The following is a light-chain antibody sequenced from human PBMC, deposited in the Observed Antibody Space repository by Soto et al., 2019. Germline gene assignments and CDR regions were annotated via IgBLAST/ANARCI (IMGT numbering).Light chain of an antibody. CDR2: LESSGSQ. CDR3: GTWNSNTRV. V-gene: IGLV4-60*03. CDR1: SGHRSFI. J-gene: IGLJ3*02. Sequence: QSVLTQSSSASASLGSSVNLTCTLSSGHRSFIIAWHQQQPGKAPRFLMRLESSGSQNKGSGVPDRFSGSSSGAARYLTISNLQSEDEADYYCGTWNSNTRVFGGGTQLTVL.